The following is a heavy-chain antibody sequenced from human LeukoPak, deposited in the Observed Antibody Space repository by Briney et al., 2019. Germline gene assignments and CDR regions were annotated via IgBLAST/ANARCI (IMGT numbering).Heavy chain of an antibody. J-gene: IGHJ6*02. CDR3: AAQFGSIGGMDV. Sequence: WIGYIYYSGSTNYNPSLKSRVTISVDTSKNQFSLKLSSVTAADTAVYYCAAQFGSIGGMDVWGQGTTVTVSS. D-gene: IGHD6-6*01. V-gene: IGHV4-59*12. CDR2: IYYSGST.